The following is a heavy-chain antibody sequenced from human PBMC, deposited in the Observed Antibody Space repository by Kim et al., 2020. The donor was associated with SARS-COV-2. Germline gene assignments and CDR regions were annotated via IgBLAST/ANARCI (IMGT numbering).Heavy chain of an antibody. CDR1: GGSFSGYY. CDR2: INHSGST. D-gene: IGHD6-19*01. V-gene: IGHV4-34*01. J-gene: IGHJ3*02. CDR3: AREGIAVAGTIGAFDI. Sequence: SETLSLTCAVYGGSFSGYYWSWIRQPPGKGLEWIGEINHSGSTNYNPSLKSRVTISVDTSKNQFSLKLSSVTAADTAVYYCAREGIAVAGTIGAFDIWGQGTMVTVSS.